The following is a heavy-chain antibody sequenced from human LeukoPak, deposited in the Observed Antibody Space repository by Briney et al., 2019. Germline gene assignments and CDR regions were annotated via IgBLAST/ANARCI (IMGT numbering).Heavy chain of an antibody. D-gene: IGHD3-10*01. CDR1: GFTFSSYG. CDR2: IWYDGSNK. J-gene: IGHJ4*02. Sequence: PTGGSLRLSCAASGFTFSSYGMHWVRQAPGKGLEWVAVIWYDGSNKYYADSVKGRFTISRDNSKNTLYLQMNSLRAEDTAVYYCARDGERFGESRTWRGGDYWGQGTLVTVSS. V-gene: IGHV3-33*01. CDR3: ARDGERFGESRTWRGGDY.